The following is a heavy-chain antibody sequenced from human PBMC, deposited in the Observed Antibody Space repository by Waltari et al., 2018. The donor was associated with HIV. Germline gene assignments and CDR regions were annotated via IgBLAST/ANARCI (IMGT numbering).Heavy chain of an antibody. CDR3: ARSEMGATDY. V-gene: IGHV3-74*01. D-gene: IGHD1-26*01. CDR2: INSDGTST. Sequence: EVQLVESGGGLVQPGGSLRLSCAASGFTFSSYWMHWVRKGPGKGLVWVSRINSDGTSTTYADSVRGRFTISRDNAKNTLYLQMNSLRAEDTAVYYCARSEMGATDYWGQGTLVTVSS. CDR1: GFTFSSYW. J-gene: IGHJ4*02.